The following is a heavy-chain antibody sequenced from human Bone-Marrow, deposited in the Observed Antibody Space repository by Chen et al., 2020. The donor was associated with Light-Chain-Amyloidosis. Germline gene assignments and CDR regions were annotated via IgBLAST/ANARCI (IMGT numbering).Heavy chain of an antibody. CDR2: IYPDDSDA. D-gene: IGHD5-12*01. CDR1: GYTFPNYW. J-gene: IGHJ4*02. Sequence: EVQLEQSGPEVKKPGESLKISCKGSGYTFPNYWIGWVRQMPGKGLEWMGVIYPDDSDARYSPSFGGQVTISADKSITPAYLQWRGLKASDTAMYYCARRRDGYTFDYWGQRTLVTVSS. V-gene: IGHV5-51*01. CDR3: ARRRDGYTFDY.